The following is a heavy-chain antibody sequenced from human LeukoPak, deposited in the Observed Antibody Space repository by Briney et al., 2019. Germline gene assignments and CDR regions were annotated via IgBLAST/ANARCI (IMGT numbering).Heavy chain of an antibody. CDR2: ISWNSGSI. Sequence: PGGSLRLSCAASGFTFDDYAMHWVRQAPGKGLEWVSGISWNSGSIGYADSVKGRFTISRDNAKNSLYLQMNSLRAEDTALYYCASGPDSNDYWGQGTLVIVSS. J-gene: IGHJ4*02. D-gene: IGHD3-22*01. CDR1: GFTFDDYA. V-gene: IGHV3-9*01. CDR3: ASGPDSNDY.